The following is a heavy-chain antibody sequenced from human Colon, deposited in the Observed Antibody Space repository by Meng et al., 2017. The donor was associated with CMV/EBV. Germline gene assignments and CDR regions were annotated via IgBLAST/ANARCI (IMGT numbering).Heavy chain of an antibody. CDR1: GFTFRTQN. CDR2: ISHSSDT. V-gene: IGHV3-69-1*02. D-gene: IGHD6-13*01. CDR3: ARGWPPDY. Sequence: GESLKISCAASGFTFRTQNMNWVRQAPGKGLEWVSSISHSSDTKYADSVKGRFTLSRDNAQNSVFLQMNSLTAEDTAVYYCARGWPPDYWGQGTLVTVSP. J-gene: IGHJ4*02.